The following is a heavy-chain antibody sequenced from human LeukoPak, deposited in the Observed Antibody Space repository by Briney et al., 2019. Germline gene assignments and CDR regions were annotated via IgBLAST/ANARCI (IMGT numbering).Heavy chain of an antibody. V-gene: IGHV3-30*19. CDR2: IWYDGSHK. CDR3: ARETGSAVGSTDFDY. Sequence: PGRSLRLSCAASGFTFTTYGMHWVRQAPGKGLEWVAIIWYDGSHKYYADSVKGRFTISRDNSKNTLYLQMNSLRAEDTAVYYCARETGSAVGSTDFDYWGQGTLVTVSS. J-gene: IGHJ4*02. D-gene: IGHD4-17*01. CDR1: GFTFTTYG.